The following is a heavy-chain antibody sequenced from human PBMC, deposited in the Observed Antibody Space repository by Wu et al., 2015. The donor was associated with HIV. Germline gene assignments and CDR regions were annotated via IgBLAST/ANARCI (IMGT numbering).Heavy chain of an antibody. V-gene: IGHV1-46*01. Sequence: QVQLVQSGAEVKKPGASVKVSCKASGYTFTSYYMHWVRQAPGQGLEWMGIINPSGGSTSYAQKFQGRVTMTRDTSTSTVYMELSSLRSEDTAVYYCARGSGPTISYDAFDIWAKGQWSPSLQ. CDR2: INPSGGST. CDR1: GYTFTSYY. D-gene: IGHD5-12*01. CDR3: ARGSGPTISYDAFDI. J-gene: IGHJ3*02.